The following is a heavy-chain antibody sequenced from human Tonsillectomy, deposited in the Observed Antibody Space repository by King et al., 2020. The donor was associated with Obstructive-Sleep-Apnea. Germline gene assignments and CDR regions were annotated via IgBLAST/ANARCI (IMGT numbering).Heavy chain of an antibody. V-gene: IGHV3-30*04. CDR3: ARPRPYGSRTSPDVFDM. CDR2: QSFGANDK. D-gene: IGHD3-10*01. Sequence: VQLVESGGGVVQPGRSLRLSCSASGFSLSDYAMHWVRQAPGKGLEGGAVQSFGANDKAYADSVKGRFHISRDISRKTVYLQMNSLRPEDTAMYYCARPRPYGSRTSPDVFDMWGQGTMVSVSS. J-gene: IGHJ3*02. CDR1: GFSLSDYA.